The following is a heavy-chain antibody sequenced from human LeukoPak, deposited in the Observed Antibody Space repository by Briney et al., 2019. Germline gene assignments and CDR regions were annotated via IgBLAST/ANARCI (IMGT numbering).Heavy chain of an antibody. CDR1: GFTFNNYW. CDR3: ARNNGMDV. V-gene: IGHV3-7*03. J-gene: IGHJ6*02. Sequence: PGGSLRLSCAASGFTFNNYWMSWVRQAPGKGLEWVANIKQDRSEIYYVDSVKGRFTISRDNAKNSVYLQMNSLRAEDTALYHCARNNGMDVWGQGTTVIVSS. CDR2: IKQDRSEI.